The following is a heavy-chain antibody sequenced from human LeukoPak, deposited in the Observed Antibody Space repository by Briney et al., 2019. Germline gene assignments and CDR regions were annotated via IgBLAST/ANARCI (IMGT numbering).Heavy chain of an antibody. J-gene: IGHJ4*02. CDR2: INPNSGGT. CDR3: ARDIAARNLFDY. V-gene: IGHV1-2*02. D-gene: IGHD6-6*01. CDR1: GYTFTGYY. Sequence: ASVKVSCKASGYTFTGYYLHWVRQAPGQGLEWMGWINPNSGGTNYAQKFQGRVTMTRDTSISTAYMELSRLRSDDTAVYYCARDIAARNLFDYWGQGTLVTVSS.